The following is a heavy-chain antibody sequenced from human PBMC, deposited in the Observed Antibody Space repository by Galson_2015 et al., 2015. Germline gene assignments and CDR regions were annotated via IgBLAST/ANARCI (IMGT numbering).Heavy chain of an antibody. J-gene: IGHJ4*02. D-gene: IGHD2-21*01. CDR3: AKGYESADFAVDF. CDR1: DFSFRTYD. V-gene: IGHV3-30*18. Sequence: SLRLSCAASDFSFRTYDMHWVRQAPGKGLEWVAVVSYDSNYKYYADSVKGRFSISRDNSRKTVYLQMNSLSANDTAVYFCAKGYESADFAVDFWGQGALVAV. CDR2: VSYDSNYK.